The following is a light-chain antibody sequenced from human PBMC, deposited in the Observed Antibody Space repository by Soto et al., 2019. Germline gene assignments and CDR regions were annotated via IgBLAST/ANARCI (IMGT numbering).Light chain of an antibody. Sequence: DIQMTQSPSSLSASVGDRVTITCQASQDISNYLNWYQQKPGKAPKLLIYDASNLETGVPSRFSGSGSGTDFTFTISSLQPEDIAIYYCQHYDNLGYTFGQGTKLEIK. J-gene: IGKJ2*01. CDR1: QDISNY. V-gene: IGKV1-33*01. CDR3: QHYDNLGYT. CDR2: DAS.